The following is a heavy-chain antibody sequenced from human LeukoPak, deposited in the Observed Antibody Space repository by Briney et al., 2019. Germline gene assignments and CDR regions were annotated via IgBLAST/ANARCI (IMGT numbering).Heavy chain of an antibody. V-gene: IGHV3-33*01. CDR1: GFTFSSYG. D-gene: IGHD5-12*01. CDR2: IWYDGSNK. Sequence: GGSLRLSCAASGFTFSSYGMHWVRQAPGKGLEWVAVIWYDGSNKYYADSVKGRFTISRDNSKNTLYLQMNSLRAEDTDVYYCARDGGYSGYVLYYFDYWGQGTLVTVSS. J-gene: IGHJ4*02. CDR3: ARDGGYSGYVLYYFDY.